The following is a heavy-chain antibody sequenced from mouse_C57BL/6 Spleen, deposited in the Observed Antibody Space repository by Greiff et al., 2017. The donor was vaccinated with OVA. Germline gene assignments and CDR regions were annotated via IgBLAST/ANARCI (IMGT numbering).Heavy chain of an antibody. CDR3: ATFVDYYGSSYG. CDR1: GYTFTDYY. CDR2: INPNNGGT. V-gene: IGHV1-26*01. J-gene: IGHJ3*01. D-gene: IGHD1-1*01. Sequence: EVQLQQSGPELVKPGASVKISCKASGYTFTDYYMNWVKQSHGKSLEWIGDINPNNGGTSYNQKFKGKATLTVDKSSSTAYMELRSLTSEDSAVYYCATFVDYYGSSYGWGQGTLVTVSA.